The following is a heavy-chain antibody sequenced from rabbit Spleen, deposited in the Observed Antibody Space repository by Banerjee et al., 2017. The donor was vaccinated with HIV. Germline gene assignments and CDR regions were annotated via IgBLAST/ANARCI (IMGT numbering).Heavy chain of an antibody. J-gene: IGHJ6*01. Sequence: QSLEESGGGLVKPGASLTLTCKASGFSFNSGYDMCWVRQAPGKGLEWVACAYAGSSGSTYSATWAKGRFTISETSSTTVTLQMTSLTAADTATYFCARDTGTSFSTYGMDLWGPGTLVTVS. CDR2: AYAGSSGST. D-gene: IGHD8-1*01. V-gene: IGHV1S40*01. CDR3: ARDTGTSFSTYGMDL. CDR1: GFSFNSGYD.